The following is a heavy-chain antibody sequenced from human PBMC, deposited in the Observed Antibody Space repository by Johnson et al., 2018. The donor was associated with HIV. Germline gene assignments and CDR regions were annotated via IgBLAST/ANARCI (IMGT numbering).Heavy chain of an antibody. J-gene: IGHJ3*02. D-gene: IGHD1-26*01. CDR1: GFTFSSYW. CDR2: IKQDGSEK. Sequence: MLLVESGGGLVQPGGSLRLSCAASGFTFSSYWMGWVRQAPGKGLEWVANIKQDGSEKYYVDSLKGRFTISRDNAKNSLYLQMNSLRAEDTAVYYCATFVGGSFHAFDIWGQGTMVTVSS. CDR3: ATFVGGSFHAFDI. V-gene: IGHV3-7*05.